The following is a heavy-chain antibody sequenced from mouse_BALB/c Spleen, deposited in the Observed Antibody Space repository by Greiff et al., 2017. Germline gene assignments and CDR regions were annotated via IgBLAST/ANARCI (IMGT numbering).Heavy chain of an antibody. CDR2: IDPANGNT. V-gene: IGHV14-3*02. Sequence: VQLQQSGAELVKPGASVKLSCTASGFNIKDTYMHWVKQRPEQGLEWIGRIDPANGNTKYDPKFQGKATITADTSSNTAYLQLRILTSEDTAVYYCARDYGSSTHDAMDYWGQGTTVTVSS. D-gene: IGHD1-1*01. J-gene: IGHJ4*01. CDR1: GFNIKDTY. CDR3: ARDYGSSTHDAMDY.